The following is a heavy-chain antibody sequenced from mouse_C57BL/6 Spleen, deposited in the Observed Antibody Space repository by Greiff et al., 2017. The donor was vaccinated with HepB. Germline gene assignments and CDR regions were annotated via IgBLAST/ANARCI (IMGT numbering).Heavy chain of an antibody. Sequence: QVHVKQSGAELVRPGASVTLSCKASGYTFTDYEMHWVKQTPVHGLEWIGAIDPETGGTAYNQKFKGKAILTADKSSSTAYMELRSLTSEDSAVYYCTRGSRVFDYWGQGTTLTVSS. V-gene: IGHV1-15*01. CDR3: TRGSRVFDY. D-gene: IGHD1-1*01. CDR1: GYTFTDYE. CDR2: IDPETGGT. J-gene: IGHJ2*01.